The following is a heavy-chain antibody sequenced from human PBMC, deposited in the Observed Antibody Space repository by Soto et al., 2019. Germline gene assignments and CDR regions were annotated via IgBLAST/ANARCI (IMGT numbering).Heavy chain of an antibody. CDR2: INPNSGGT. V-gene: IGHV1-2*02. CDR1: GYTFTGYY. CDR3: ARDWDGRYYYDSSGYHSFDP. J-gene: IGHJ5*02. Sequence: ASVKVSCKASGYTFTGYYMHWVRPAPGQGLEWMGWINPNSGGTNYAQKFQGRVTMTRDTSISTAYMGLSRLRSDDTAVYYCARDWDGRYYYDSSGYHSFDPWGQGTLVTVSS. D-gene: IGHD3-22*01.